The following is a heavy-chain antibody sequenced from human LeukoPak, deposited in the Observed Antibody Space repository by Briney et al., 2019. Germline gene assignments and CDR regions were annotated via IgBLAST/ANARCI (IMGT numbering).Heavy chain of an antibody. CDR2: ISGSGDNT. V-gene: IGHV3-23*01. CDR3: AKGGLVHRFDP. Sequence: GGSLRLSCAASEFTFFTYWMSWVRQAPGKGLEWVSGISGSGDNTYYADSVKGRFTISRDNSKNTLYLQMNSLRADDTAVYYCAKGGLVHRFDPWGQGTLVTVSS. J-gene: IGHJ5*02. CDR1: EFTFFTYW.